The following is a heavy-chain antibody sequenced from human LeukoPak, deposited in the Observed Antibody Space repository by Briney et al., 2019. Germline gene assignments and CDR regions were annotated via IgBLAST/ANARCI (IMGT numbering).Heavy chain of an antibody. J-gene: IGHJ4*02. D-gene: IGHD3-16*01. CDR1: GFPFRDYY. Sequence: GGPLRLPCGASGFPFRDYYMRGPPRARGRGREGVSYIWCSGSTIYYADSVKGRFTISRDNAKNSLYLQMNSLRAEDTAVYYCARDKRSYGFDYWGQGTLVTVSS. CDR2: IWCSGSTI. CDR3: ARDKRSYGFDY. V-gene: IGHV3-11*04.